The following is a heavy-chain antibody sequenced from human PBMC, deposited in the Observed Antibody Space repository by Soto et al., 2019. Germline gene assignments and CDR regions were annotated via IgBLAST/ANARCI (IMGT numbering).Heavy chain of an antibody. V-gene: IGHV3-72*01. CDR2: TRNKANSYTT. CDR3: VYALDSSGY. J-gene: IGHJ4*02. CDR1: GFTFSDHY. Sequence: GGSLRLSCAASGFTFSDHYMDWVRQAPGKGLEWVGRTRNKANSYTTEYAASVKGRFTISRDDSKNSLYLQMNSLKTEDTAVYYCVYALDSSGYWGQGTLVTVSS. D-gene: IGHD3-22*01.